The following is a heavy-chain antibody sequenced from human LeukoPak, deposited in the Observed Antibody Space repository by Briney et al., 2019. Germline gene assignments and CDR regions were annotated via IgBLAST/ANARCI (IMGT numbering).Heavy chain of an antibody. V-gene: IGHV3-23*01. J-gene: IGHJ4*02. CDR1: GFTFSSYA. CDR3: AKEFSYGPMYFDY. Sequence: RGSLRLSCAPSGFTFSSYAMSWVRQAPGKGLEWVSAIIGSGGITYYADSVKGRFTISRDNSKNTLYLQMNSLRAEDTAVYYCAKEFSYGPMYFDYWGQGTLVTVSS. D-gene: IGHD4-17*01. CDR2: IIGSGGIT.